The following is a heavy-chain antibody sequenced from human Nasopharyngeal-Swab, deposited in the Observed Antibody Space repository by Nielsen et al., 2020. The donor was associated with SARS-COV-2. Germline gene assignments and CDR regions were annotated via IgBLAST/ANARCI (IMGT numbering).Heavy chain of an antibody. CDR2: FDPDDGET. Sequence: AALEASCRVSGDTLTELSMHWVRQAPGKGLEWMGGFDPDDGETIYAQKFQGRVTMTEDTSTDTDYMELSSLRSEDTAVYCCATLALTDYWGQGTLVTVSS. V-gene: IGHV1-24*01. CDR3: ATLALTDY. J-gene: IGHJ4*02. CDR1: GDTLTELS.